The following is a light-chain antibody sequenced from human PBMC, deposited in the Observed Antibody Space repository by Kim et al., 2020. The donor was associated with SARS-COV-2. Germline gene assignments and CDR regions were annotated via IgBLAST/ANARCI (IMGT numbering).Light chain of an antibody. J-gene: IGKJ2*01. CDR2: AAS. V-gene: IGKV1-39*01. CDR3: QQSHSTPYT. Sequence: SASVGDRVTITCRASQNIRTYLNWYQQKPGKAPKFLIYAASNLQSGVPSRFSGSGSGTDFTLTISSLQPEDFATYYCQQSHSTPYTFGQGTKLEI. CDR1: QNIRTY.